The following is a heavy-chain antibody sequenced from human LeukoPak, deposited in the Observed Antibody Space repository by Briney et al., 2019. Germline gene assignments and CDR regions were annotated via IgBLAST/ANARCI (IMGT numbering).Heavy chain of an antibody. CDR2: IYHSGST. J-gene: IGHJ4*02. D-gene: IGHD3-16*02. Sequence: PSETLSLTCTVSGCSISSGYYWGWIRQPPGKGLEWIGSIYHSGSTYYNPSLKSRVTISVDTSKNQFSLKLSSVTAADTAVYYCARAYMITFGGVIVYFDYWGQGTLVTVSS. CDR3: ARAYMITFGGVIVYFDY. V-gene: IGHV4-38-2*02. CDR1: GCSISSGYY.